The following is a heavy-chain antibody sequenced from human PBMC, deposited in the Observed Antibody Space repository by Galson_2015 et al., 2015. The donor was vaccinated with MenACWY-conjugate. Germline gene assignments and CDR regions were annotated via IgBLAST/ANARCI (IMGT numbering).Heavy chain of an antibody. CDR2: TYYGSKWYN. CDR1: GDSVSSKSAA. V-gene: IGHV6-1*01. J-gene: IGHJ4*02. Sequence: CAISGDSVSSKSAAWIWIRQSPSRGLEGLGRTYYGSKWYNDYAASVKGRITINPDTSKNQFSLQLNSVTPEDTAVYYCGRVTWGSSNAFDYWGQGTPVTVSS. D-gene: IGHD6-13*01. CDR3: GRVTWGSSNAFDY.